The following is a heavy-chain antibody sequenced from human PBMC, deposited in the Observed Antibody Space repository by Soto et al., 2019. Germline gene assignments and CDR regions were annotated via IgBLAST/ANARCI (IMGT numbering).Heavy chain of an antibody. J-gene: IGHJ6*02. Sequence: GASVKVSCKASGGTFSSYAISWVRQAPGQGLEWMGGIIPIFGTANYAQKFQGRVTITADESTSTAYMELSSLRSEDTAVYYCARGTAADTFTLYYYGMDVWGQGTTVTVSS. CDR1: GGTFSSYA. V-gene: IGHV1-69*13. CDR3: ARGTAADTFTLYYYGMDV. D-gene: IGHD6-13*01. CDR2: IIPIFGTA.